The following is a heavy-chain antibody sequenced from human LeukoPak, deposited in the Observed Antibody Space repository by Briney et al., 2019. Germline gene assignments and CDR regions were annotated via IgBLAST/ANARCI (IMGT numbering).Heavy chain of an antibody. CDR3: ARDRYYYDSSGYYAANNWFDP. V-gene: IGHV4-59*01. CDR1: GGSISNYH. CDR2: IYYSGST. J-gene: IGHJ5*02. Sequence: SETLSLTCTVSGGSISNYHWGWIRQPPGKGLEWIGYIYYSGSTNDNPSLKSRVTISVDTSKNQFSLKLRSVTAADTAVYYCARDRYYYDSSGYYAANNWFDPWGQGTLVTVSS. D-gene: IGHD3-22*01.